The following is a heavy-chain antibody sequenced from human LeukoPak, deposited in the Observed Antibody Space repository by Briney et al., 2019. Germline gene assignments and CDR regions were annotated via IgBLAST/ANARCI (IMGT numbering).Heavy chain of an antibody. J-gene: IGHJ4*02. CDR3: AKDLPRGIAVAGTGY. Sequence: PGGSLRLSCAASGFTFSSYGMSWVRQAPGKGLEWVSAISGSGGSTYYADSVKGRFTISRDNSKNTLYLQMNSLRAEDTAVYYCAKDLPRGIAVAGTGYWGQGTLVTVSS. D-gene: IGHD6-19*01. CDR2: ISGSGGST. CDR1: GFTFSSYG. V-gene: IGHV3-23*01.